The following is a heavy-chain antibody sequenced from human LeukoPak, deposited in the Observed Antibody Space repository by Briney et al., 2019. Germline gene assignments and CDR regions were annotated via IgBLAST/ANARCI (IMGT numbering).Heavy chain of an antibody. Sequence: PGGSLRLSCAASGFTFSSYNMNWVRQAPGKGLEWVSSISSSSSNIYYADSVKGRFTISRDNAKNSLYLQMSSLRAEDTAVYYCARGPDSSGYYSPDPGGNWFDPWGQGTLVTVSS. CDR3: ARGPDSSGYYSPDPGGNWFDP. J-gene: IGHJ5*02. V-gene: IGHV3-21*01. D-gene: IGHD3-22*01. CDR1: GFTFSSYN. CDR2: ISSSSSNI.